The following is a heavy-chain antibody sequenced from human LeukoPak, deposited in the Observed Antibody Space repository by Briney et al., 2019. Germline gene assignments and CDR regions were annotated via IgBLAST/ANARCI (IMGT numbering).Heavy chain of an antibody. D-gene: IGHD3-10*01. CDR2: INHSGST. CDR1: GGSFSGYY. Sequence: SETLSLTCAVYGGSFSGYYWNWIRQPPGEGLEWIGEINHSGSTNYNPSLKSRVSISVDTSKKQFSLNLSSVTAADTAIYYCARDMYSPYYFGSGSSSDAFDIWGQGTMVTASS. J-gene: IGHJ3*02. CDR3: ARDMYSPYYFGSGSSSDAFDI. V-gene: IGHV4-34*01.